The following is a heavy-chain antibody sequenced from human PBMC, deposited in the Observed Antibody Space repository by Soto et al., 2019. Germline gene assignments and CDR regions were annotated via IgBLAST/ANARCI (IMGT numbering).Heavy chain of an antibody. CDR3: VKDRSDTWSFDY. Sequence: QVQLVESGGGVVQPGRSLRLSCSASGFIYSSCAMHWVRQVPGKGLEWLAVVSHDGTLYPYADSVKGRFIISRDNSRKMLYLQMNSLRPDDTAVYYCVKDRSDTWSFDYWCQGTLVTVSS. V-gene: IGHV3-30*18. CDR1: GFIYSSCA. J-gene: IGHJ4*02. D-gene: IGHD2-8*02. CDR2: VSHDGTLY.